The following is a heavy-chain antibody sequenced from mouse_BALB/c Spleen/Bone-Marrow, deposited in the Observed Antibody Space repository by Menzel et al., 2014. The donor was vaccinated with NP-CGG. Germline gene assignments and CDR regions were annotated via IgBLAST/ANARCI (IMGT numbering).Heavy chain of an antibody. V-gene: IGHV1S81*02. J-gene: IGHJ4*01. CDR2: INPSNGAN. D-gene: IGHD2-1*01. CDR3: SRGGNFDVMDY. Sequence: VQLQESGAELVKPGASVKLSCKASGYTFTSYYMFWVNQRPGQGLEWIGGINPSNGANNFNEKFKSKATLTVDKSSSTAYMQLSSLTSEDSAVYYCSRGGNFDVMDYWGQGTSVTVSS. CDR1: GYTFTSYY.